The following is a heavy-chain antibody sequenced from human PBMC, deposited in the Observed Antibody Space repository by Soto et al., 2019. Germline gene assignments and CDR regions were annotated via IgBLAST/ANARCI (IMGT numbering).Heavy chain of an antibody. CDR1: GGSVSSGSYY. CDR3: ARSGRIHGSGSRAPYYYYYYGMDV. CDR2: IYYSGST. Sequence: SETLSLTCTVSGGSVSSGSYYWSWIRQPPGKGLEWIGYIYYSGSTNYNPSLKSRVTISVDTSKNQFSLKLSSVTAADTAVYYCARSGRIHGSGSRAPYYYYYYGMDVWGQGTTVTVSS. D-gene: IGHD3-10*01. J-gene: IGHJ6*02. V-gene: IGHV4-61*01.